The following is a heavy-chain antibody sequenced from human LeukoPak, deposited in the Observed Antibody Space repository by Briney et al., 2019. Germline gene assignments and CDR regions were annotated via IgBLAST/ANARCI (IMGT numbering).Heavy chain of an antibody. D-gene: IGHD2-15*01. CDR3: ASRDQSCSGGSCYPIDY. CDR2: INSEGSST. J-gene: IGHJ4*02. V-gene: IGHV3-74*01. CDR1: GLTFSRYW. Sequence: PGGSLRLSCAASGLTFSRYWMHWVRQAPGKGLVWVSRINSEGSSTSYADSVKGRFTISRDNAKNTLYLQMNSLRAEDTAVYYCASRDQSCSGGSCYPIDYWGQGTLVTVSS.